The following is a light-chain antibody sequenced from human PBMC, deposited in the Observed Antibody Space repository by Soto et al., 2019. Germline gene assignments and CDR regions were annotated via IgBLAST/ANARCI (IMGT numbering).Light chain of an antibody. CDR1: QSVSNKY. V-gene: IGKV3-20*01. CDR2: GSS. CDR3: QKYGSSPPYT. Sequence: EVVLTQSPGTLSLSPGERATLSCRASQSVSNKYLAWYQQTPGQAPRLLIFGSSDRATGIPDRFSGSESGTDFTLTISRLEPEDFAVYYCQKYGSSPPYTFGQGTKLEIK. J-gene: IGKJ2*01.